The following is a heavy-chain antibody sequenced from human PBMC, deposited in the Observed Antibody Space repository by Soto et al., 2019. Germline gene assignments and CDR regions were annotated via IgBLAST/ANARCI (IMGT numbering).Heavy chain of an antibody. CDR3: ARDMTYYYDSSGYYPNY. V-gene: IGHV3-48*02. CDR2: ISSSSSTI. D-gene: IGHD3-22*01. Sequence: GGSLSLSCAASGFTFSSYSMNWVRQAPGKGLEWVSYISSSSSTIYYADSVKGRFTISRDNAKNSLYLQMNSLRDEDTAVYYCARDMTYYYDSSGYYPNYWGQGTLVTVSS. J-gene: IGHJ4*02. CDR1: GFTFSSYS.